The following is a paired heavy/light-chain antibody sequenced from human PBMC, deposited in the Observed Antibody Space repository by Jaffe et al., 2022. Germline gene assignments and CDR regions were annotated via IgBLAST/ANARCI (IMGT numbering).Light chain of an antibody. V-gene: IGLV1-51*02. CDR1: ASNIGNTY. J-gene: IGLJ3*02. CDR3: GIWDVRLNIGL. CDR2: END. Sequence: QSVLTQPPSLSAAPGQKVTISCTGSASNIGNTYVSWYQLVPGKAPQVIIYENDKRPSGVPERFSASTSDKSATLVITGLQTGDEAEYYCGIWDVRLNIGLFGGGTTLTVL.
Heavy chain of an antibody. CDR3: ARATYTSGPMRLYYTMNV. CDR2: VDWDDDK. Sequence: QVSLRESGPALVKPTQTLKLTCTFSGFSLTTAGMCVTWVRQAPGKALEWLALVDWDDDKYYSTSLKTRLTISKDTSKDQVHLTLTNVDPVDTGTYFCARATYTSGPMRLYYTMNVWGKGTAVTVSS. J-gene: IGHJ6*03. V-gene: IGHV2-70*20. CDR1: GFSLTTAGMC. D-gene: IGHD6-19*01.